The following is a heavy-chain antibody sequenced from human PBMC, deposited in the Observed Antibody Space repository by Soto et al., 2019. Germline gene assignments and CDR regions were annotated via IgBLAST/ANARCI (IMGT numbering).Heavy chain of an antibody. V-gene: IGHV5-10-1*01. CDR1: GYSFTSYW. CDR2: IDPSDSYT. D-gene: IGHD2-15*01. CDR3: ARHCSGGSCYPRNWFDP. Sequence: PGESLKISCKGSGYSFTSYWISWVRQMPGKGLEWMGRIDPSDSYTNYSPSFQGHVTISADKSISTAYLQWSSLKASDTAMYYCARHCSGGSCYPRNWFDPWGQGTLVTVSS. J-gene: IGHJ5*02.